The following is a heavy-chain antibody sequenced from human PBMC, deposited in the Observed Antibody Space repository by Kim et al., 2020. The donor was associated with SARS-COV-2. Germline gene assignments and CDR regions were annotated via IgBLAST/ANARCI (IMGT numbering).Heavy chain of an antibody. CDR1: GGSFSGYY. V-gene: IGHV4-34*01. CDR3: ARGRLSGSYYAPIDY. J-gene: IGHJ4*02. Sequence: SETLSLTCAVYGGSFSGYYWSWIRQPPGKGLEWIGEINHSGSTNYNPSLKSRVTISVDTSKNQFSLKLSSVTAADTAVYHCARGRLSGSYYAPIDYWGQGTLVTVSS. D-gene: IGHD1-26*01. CDR2: INHSGST.